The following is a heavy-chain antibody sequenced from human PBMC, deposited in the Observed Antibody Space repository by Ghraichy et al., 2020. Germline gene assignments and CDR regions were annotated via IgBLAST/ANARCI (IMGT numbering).Heavy chain of an antibody. CDR2: IYYSGNT. D-gene: IGHD2-15*01. Sequence: GSLRLSCTVSGGSISGSSYYWGWIRQPPGRGLEWIGSIYYSGNTYYNPSLKSRVTISVDTSKNQFSLKLSSVTAADTAVYYCAKAGYCSGGSCYLYWFDPWGLGTPVTVSS. CDR3: AKAGYCSGGSCYLYWFDP. J-gene: IGHJ5*02. CDR1: GGSISGSSYY. V-gene: IGHV4-39*07.